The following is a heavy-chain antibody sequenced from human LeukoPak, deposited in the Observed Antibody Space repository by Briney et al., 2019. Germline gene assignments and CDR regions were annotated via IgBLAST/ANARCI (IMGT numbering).Heavy chain of an antibody. J-gene: IGHJ4*02. V-gene: IGHV3-23*01. Sequence: GGSLSLSCAASGFTLSSYAMSCVRQATEEGLEWVSAISGSGGSTYYADSVEGRLTISRDNYKNTLYLQMKSLRAEDSAVYYCAKSYGPRPYYFDYWGQGALVTVSS. CDR2: ISGSGGST. D-gene: IGHD4-17*01. CDR3: AKSYGPRPYYFDY. CDR1: GFTLSSYA.